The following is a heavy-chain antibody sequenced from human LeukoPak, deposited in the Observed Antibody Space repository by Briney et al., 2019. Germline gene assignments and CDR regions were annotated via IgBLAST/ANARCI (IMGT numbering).Heavy chain of an antibody. CDR3: ARDRPTGSSRLFVVQ. J-gene: IGHJ4*02. CDR1: GFSFRSFA. Sequence: PGGSLRFSCTASGFSFRSFAMTWVRRAPGKGLEWLASMSSGGTYIYYADSGRGRFTISRDNTENSLYLAMNNLRVEDTAIYYSARDRPTGSSRLFVVQWGQGTPVIVSS. V-gene: IGHV3-21*01. D-gene: IGHD3-10*01. CDR2: MSSGGTYI.